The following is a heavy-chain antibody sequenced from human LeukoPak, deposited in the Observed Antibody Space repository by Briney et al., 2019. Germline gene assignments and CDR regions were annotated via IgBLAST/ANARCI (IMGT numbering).Heavy chain of an antibody. V-gene: IGHV4-4*02. J-gene: IGHJ6*02. CDR1: GGSISSSNW. Sequence: SETLSLTCAVSGGSISSSNWWSWVRQPPGKGLGRSGEIYHSGSTNYNPSLKSRVTISVDKSKNQFSLKLSSVAAADTAVYYCARDRYFDWLLHPYYGMDVWGQGTTVTVSS. CDR3: ARDRYFDWLLHPYYGMDV. CDR2: IYHSGST. D-gene: IGHD3-9*01.